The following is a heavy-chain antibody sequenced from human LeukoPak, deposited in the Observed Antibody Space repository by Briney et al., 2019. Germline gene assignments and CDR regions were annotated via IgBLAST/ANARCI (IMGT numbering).Heavy chain of an antibody. D-gene: IGHD3-22*01. Sequence: PSETLSLTCTVSGGSISSSSYYWGWIRPPPGKGLEWIGSIYYSGSTYYNPSLKSRVTISVDTSKNQFSLKLSSVTAADTAVYYCARGLYDSSGYYYAGTHFDYWGQGTLVTVSS. J-gene: IGHJ4*02. CDR2: IYYSGST. CDR1: GGSISSSSYY. CDR3: ARGLYDSSGYYYAGTHFDY. V-gene: IGHV4-39*07.